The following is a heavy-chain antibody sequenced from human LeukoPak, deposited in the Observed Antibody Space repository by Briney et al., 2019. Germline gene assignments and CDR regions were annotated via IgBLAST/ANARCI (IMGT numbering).Heavy chain of an antibody. J-gene: IGHJ4*02. D-gene: IGHD3-22*01. V-gene: IGHV4-59*01. CDR1: GGSISDFY. Sequence: PSETLSLTCTVSGGSISDFYWCWIRQPPGQGLEWLGYVHFSGSTNYYPSLKSRVTISVDTSKKQFSLKVRSVTAADTAVYYCARGVYYSRGYYLLGDNWGKGTLVTVSS. CDR2: VHFSGST. CDR3: ARGVYYSRGYYLLGDN.